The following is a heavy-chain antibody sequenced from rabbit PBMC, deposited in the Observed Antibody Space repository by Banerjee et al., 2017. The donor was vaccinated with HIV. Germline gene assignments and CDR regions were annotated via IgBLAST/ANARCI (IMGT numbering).Heavy chain of an antibody. D-gene: IGHD4-2*01. Sequence: QSLEESGGDLVKPGASLTLTCIASGFDFSSNAMCWVRQAPGKGLELIACIVTSSGITYYANWAKGRFTISKTSSTTVTLQMTSLTAADTATYFCARRWDTDTKLWGPGTLVTVS. CDR2: IVTSSGIT. V-gene: IGHV1S40*01. CDR3: ARRWDTDTKL. CDR1: GFDFSSNA. J-gene: IGHJ4*01.